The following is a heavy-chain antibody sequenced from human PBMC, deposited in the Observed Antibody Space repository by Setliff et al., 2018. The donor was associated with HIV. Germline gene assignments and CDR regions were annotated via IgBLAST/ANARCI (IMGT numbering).Heavy chain of an antibody. CDR2: IYHTGSS. CDR3: ARDVLDLVISVYGF. J-gene: IGHJ4*02. V-gene: IGHV4-38-2*02. CDR1: GFSISSRYY. D-gene: IGHD3-22*01. Sequence: PSETLSLTCDVSGFSISSRYYWGWIRQSPGKGLEWIGNIYHTGSSYYNPSLNERATISLDTSKNQFSLKLNSVTAADTAVYYRARDVLDLVISVYGFWGQGIPVTVSS.